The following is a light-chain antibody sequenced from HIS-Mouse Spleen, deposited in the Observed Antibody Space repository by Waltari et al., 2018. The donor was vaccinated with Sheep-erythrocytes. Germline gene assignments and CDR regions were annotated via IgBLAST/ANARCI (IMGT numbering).Light chain of an antibody. CDR2: EGS. Sequence: QSALTQPASVSVSPSQPTTISCTATSSDVVRYHLASWYQQHPGKAPKLMTYEGSKRPSGVSNRFSGSKSGNTASLTISGLQAEDEADYYCCSYAGSSTWVFGGGTKLTVL. CDR3: CSYAGSSTWV. V-gene: IGLV2-23*01. J-gene: IGLJ3*02. CDR1: SSDVVRYHL.